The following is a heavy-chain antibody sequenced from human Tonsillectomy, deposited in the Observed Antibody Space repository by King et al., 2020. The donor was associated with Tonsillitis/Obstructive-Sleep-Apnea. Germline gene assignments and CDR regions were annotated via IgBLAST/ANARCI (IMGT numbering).Heavy chain of an antibody. V-gene: IGHV3-48*02. CDR1: GFTFSSYS. Sequence: QLVQSGGGLVQPGGSLRLSCAASGFTFSSYSMNWVRQAPGKGLEWVSYISSSSSTIYYADSVKGRFTISRDNAKNSLYLQMNSLRDEDTAVYYWSRGAVRYDFWSGLNWFDPWGQGTLVTVSS. CDR3: SRGAVRYDFWSGLNWFDP. D-gene: IGHD3-3*01. J-gene: IGHJ5*02. CDR2: ISSSSSTI.